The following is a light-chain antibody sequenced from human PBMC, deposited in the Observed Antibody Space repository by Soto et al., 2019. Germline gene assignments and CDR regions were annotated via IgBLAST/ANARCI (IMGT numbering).Light chain of an antibody. CDR1: QSVSSS. CDR3: QQYNSWPPIT. V-gene: IGKV3-15*01. Sequence: EIVFTQSPGTLTLSPVERATLSCMASQSVSSSFLAWYQQKPGQAPRLLIYDASTRATGIPDRFSGGGSGTEFTLTISSLQSEDFAVYYCQQYNSWPPITFGQGTRLEI. CDR2: DAS. J-gene: IGKJ5*01.